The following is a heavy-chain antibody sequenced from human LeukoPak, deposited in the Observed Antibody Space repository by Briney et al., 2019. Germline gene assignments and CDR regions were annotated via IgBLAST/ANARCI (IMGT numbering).Heavy chain of an antibody. CDR2: IKSKTDGGTT. CDR3: TREPVGIVGAPFDY. Sequence: GGSLRLSCAASGFTFSNAWMSWVRQAPGKGLEWVGRIKSKTDGGTTDYAAPVKGRFTISRDDSKNTLYLQMNSLKTEDTAVYYCTREPVGIVGAPFDYWGQGTLVTVSS. V-gene: IGHV3-15*01. CDR1: GFTFSNAW. D-gene: IGHD1-26*01. J-gene: IGHJ4*02.